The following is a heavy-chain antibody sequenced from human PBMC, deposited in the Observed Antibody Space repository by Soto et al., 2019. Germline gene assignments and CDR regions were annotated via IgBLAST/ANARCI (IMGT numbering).Heavy chain of an antibody. V-gene: IGHV4-34*01. CDR3: ARVLVPAAMPPLYYYYYGMDV. D-gene: IGHD2-2*01. CDR1: GGSFSGYY. Sequence: SETLSLTCAVYGGSFSGYYWSWIRQPPGKGLEWIGEINHSGSTNYNPSLKSRVTISVDTSKNQFSLKLSSVTAADTAVYYCARVLVPAAMPPLYYYYYGMDVWGQGTTVTAP. CDR2: INHSGST. J-gene: IGHJ6*02.